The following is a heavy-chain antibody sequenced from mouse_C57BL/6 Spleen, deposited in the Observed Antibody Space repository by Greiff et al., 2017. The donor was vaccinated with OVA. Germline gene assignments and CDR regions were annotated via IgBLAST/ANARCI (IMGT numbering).Heavy chain of an antibody. J-gene: IGHJ4*01. CDR1: GFTFSDYY. CDR2: ISNGGGST. D-gene: IGHD1-1*01. V-gene: IGHV5-12*01. Sequence: EVHLVESGGGLVQPGGSLKLSCAASGFTFSDYYMYWVRQTPEKRLEWVAYISNGGGSTYYPDTVKGRFTISRDNAKNTLYLQMSRLKSEDTAMYYCARQDYYGSRGAMDYWGQGTSVTVSS. CDR3: ARQDYYGSRGAMDY.